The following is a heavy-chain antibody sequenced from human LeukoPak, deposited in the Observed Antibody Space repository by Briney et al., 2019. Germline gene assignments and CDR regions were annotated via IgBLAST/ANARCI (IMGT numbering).Heavy chain of an antibody. CDR3: ARDRPPTTYYYYYMDV. D-gene: IGHD1-1*01. CDR2: IYTSGST. J-gene: IGHJ6*03. V-gene: IGHV4-4*07. CDR1: GVSISSYY. Sequence: SETLSLTCTVSGVSISSYYWSWVRQPAGKGLEWVGRIYTSGSTNYNPSLKSRVTMSVDTSKNQFSLKLSSVTAADTAVYYCARDRPPTTYYYYYMDVWGKGTTVTVSS.